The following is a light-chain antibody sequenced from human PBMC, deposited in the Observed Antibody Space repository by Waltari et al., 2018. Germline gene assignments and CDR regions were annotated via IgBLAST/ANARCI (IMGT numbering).Light chain of an antibody. V-gene: IGLV3-19*01. CDR2: GQN. CDR3: SCRENTGFHWV. Sequence: SSELTQDPAVSVALGQTVRITCQGDSLKSYYANWHQQKPGQAPILLVFGQNNRPSGIPDRFSWSTSGDTASLTIAGARAEDDADYYCSCRENTGFHWVFGGGTKLTVL. CDR1: SLKSYY. J-gene: IGLJ3*02.